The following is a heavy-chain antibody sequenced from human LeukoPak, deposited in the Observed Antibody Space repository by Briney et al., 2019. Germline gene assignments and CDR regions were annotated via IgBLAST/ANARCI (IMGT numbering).Heavy chain of an antibody. Sequence: GSLRLSCAASGFTFSSYAMHWVRQAPGKGLEWVAVISYDGSNKYYADSVKGRFIISRDKSKNTLYLQMDSLRAEDTAVYNCARETEAFDYWGQGTLVTVSS. V-gene: IGHV3-30-3*01. J-gene: IGHJ4*02. CDR1: GFTFSSYA. CDR3: ARETEAFDY. CDR2: ISYDGSNK.